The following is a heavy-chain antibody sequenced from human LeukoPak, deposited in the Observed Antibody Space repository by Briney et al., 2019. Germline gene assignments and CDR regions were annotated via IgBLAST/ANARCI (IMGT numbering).Heavy chain of an antibody. CDR2: IYYNGNT. CDR1: GGSISSGGYY. D-gene: IGHD1-26*01. V-gene: IGHV4-61*08. Sequence: PSETLSLTCTVSGGSISSGGYYWSWIRQHPGKGLEWIGYIYYNGNTNYSPSLKSRVTMSVDTSKNLFSLKVSSVTAADTAVYYCARGRSNYYGMDVWGQGTTVTVSS. CDR3: ARGRSNYYGMDV. J-gene: IGHJ6*02.